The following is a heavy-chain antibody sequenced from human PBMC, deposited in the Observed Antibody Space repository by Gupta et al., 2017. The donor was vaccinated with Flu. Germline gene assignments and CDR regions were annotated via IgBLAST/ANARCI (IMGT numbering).Heavy chain of an antibody. Sequence: QVQVVESGGGVVQPGRSLRLSCAASGFTFSPYGMHWVRQAPGKGLEWVAVIYYDGSNKYYADSVKVRFTISRDNSTNTVYLDMNSLRAADTAVYYCVRDKDYGDYYNIFSSPAMDVWGQGATVSVSS. J-gene: IGHJ6*02. CDR1: GFTFSPYG. CDR3: VRDKDYGDYYNIFSSPAMDV. CDR2: IYYDGSNK. D-gene: IGHD3-22*01. V-gene: IGHV3-30*19.